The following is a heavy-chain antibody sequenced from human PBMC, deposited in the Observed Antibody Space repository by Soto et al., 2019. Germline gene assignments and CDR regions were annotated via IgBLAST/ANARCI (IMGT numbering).Heavy chain of an antibody. D-gene: IGHD6-19*01. Sequence: GESLKISCKGSGYSFTSYWISWVRQMPGHGLEWMGRIDPSDSYTNYSPSFQGHVTISADKSISTAYLQWSSLKASDTAMYYCARQRYSSGWSFDYWGQGTLVTVSS. CDR2: IDPSDSYT. V-gene: IGHV5-10-1*01. CDR1: GYSFTSYW. J-gene: IGHJ4*02. CDR3: ARQRYSSGWSFDY.